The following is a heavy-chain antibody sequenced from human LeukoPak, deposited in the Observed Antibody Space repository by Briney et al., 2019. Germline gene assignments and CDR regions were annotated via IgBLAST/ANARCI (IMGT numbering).Heavy chain of an antibody. D-gene: IGHD6-13*01. J-gene: IGHJ6*02. Sequence: GASVTVSCKASGYTFTSYDINWVRQATGQGLEWMGWMNPNSCNTGYAQKFQGRVTMTRNTSISTAYMELSSLRSEDTAVYYCARAGYSSSWYYYYYGMDVWGQGTTVTVSS. CDR3: ARAGYSSSWYYYYYGMDV. CDR2: MNPNSCNT. V-gene: IGHV1-8*01. CDR1: GYTFTSYD.